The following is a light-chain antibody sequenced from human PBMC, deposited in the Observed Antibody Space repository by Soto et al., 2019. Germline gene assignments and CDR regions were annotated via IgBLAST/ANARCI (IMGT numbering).Light chain of an antibody. J-gene: IGLJ1*01. V-gene: IGLV1-44*01. CDR1: SSNIGRNT. CDR2: SNN. CDR3: AAWDDSLTVRYV. Sequence: QSVLTQPPSASGTPGQRVTISCSGSSSNIGRNTVNWYQQLPGTAPKLLIYSNNQRPSGVPDRISGSKSGTSASLAISGLQSEDEADYYCAAWDDSLTVRYVFGTGTKVTVL.